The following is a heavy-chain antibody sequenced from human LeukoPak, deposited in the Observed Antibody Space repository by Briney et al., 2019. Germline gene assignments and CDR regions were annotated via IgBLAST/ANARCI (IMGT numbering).Heavy chain of an antibody. CDR2: INHSGST. CDR3: ARRLTTVVTPPWFDP. CDR1: GGSFSGYY. J-gene: IGHJ5*02. V-gene: IGHV4-34*01. D-gene: IGHD4-23*01. Sequence: SETLALTCAVYGGSFSGYYWSWIRQPPGKGLEWIGEINHSGSTIYNPSLKSRVTISVDTSKTQFSLKLSSVTAADTAVYYCARRLTTVVTPPWFDPWGQGTLVTVSS.